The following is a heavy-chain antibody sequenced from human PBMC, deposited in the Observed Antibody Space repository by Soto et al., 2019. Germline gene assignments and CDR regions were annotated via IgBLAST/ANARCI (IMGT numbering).Heavy chain of an antibody. CDR2: IDWDDDK. D-gene: IGHD1-26*01. J-gene: IGHJ3*02. V-gene: IGHV2-70*01. Sequence: SGPTLVTPTPTLTLTGTFSGFSLSTSGMCVRWIRQPPGQALEWLALIDWDDDKYYRTSLKTRLTIYKDTSNNQVVLTMTNMDPVDTATCDCARKIRRIVGATHIFYTPQNPSDEFDIWGQGTRVTVS. CDR1: GFSLSTSGMC. CDR3: ARKIRRIVGATHIFYTPQNPSDEFDI.